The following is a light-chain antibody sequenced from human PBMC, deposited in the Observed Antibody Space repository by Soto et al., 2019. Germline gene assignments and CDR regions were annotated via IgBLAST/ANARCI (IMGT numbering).Light chain of an antibody. CDR1: SSDIGTYNY. V-gene: IGLV2-14*01. CDR2: EVS. J-gene: IGLJ1*01. Sequence: QSALTQPASVSLSPGQSITISCIGTSSDIGTYNYVSWYQQHPGKAPKLMLYEVSNRPSGVSNRFSGSKSGITASLTISGLQAEDEADYYCSSYTASTTPYVFGTGTKVTVL. CDR3: SSYTASTTPYV.